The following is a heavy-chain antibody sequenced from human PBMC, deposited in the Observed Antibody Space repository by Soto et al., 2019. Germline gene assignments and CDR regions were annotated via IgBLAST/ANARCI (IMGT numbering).Heavy chain of an antibody. Sequence: QAQLVQSGAEVKKPGSSVKVSCKASGGTFSSYAISWVRQAPGQGLEWMGGIIPIFGTANYAQKFQGRVTITADENTSTAYMELSSLRSEDTAVYYCARDRLIVGATDYFDYWGQGTLVTVSS. D-gene: IGHD1-26*01. CDR1: GGTFSSYA. J-gene: IGHJ4*02. V-gene: IGHV1-69*01. CDR2: IIPIFGTA. CDR3: ARDRLIVGATDYFDY.